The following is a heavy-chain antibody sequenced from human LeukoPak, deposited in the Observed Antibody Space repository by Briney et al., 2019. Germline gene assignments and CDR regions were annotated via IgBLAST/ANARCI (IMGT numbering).Heavy chain of an antibody. V-gene: IGHV4-59*01. CDR3: ASVGWDSYYFDY. CDR1: GGSISSYY. CDR2: IYYSGST. Sequence: SETLSLTCTVSGGSISSYYWSWIRQPPGKGLEWIGYIYYSGSTNYNPSLKSRVTLSVDTSKNQFSLKLSSVTAADTAVYYCASVGWDSYYFDYWGQGTLVTVSS. D-gene: IGHD1-26*01. J-gene: IGHJ4*02.